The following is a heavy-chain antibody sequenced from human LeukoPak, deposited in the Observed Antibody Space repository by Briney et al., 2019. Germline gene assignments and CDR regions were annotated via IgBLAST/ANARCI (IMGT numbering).Heavy chain of an antibody. CDR3: AKFFAPSGGASGWPWTIDY. CDR1: GSTFSSYS. CDR2: ISSSSSYI. V-gene: IGHV3-21*04. Sequence: GGSLRLSCAASGSTFSSYSMNWVRQAPGKGLEWVSSISSSSSYIYYADSVKGRFTISRDNAKNSLYLQMNSLRAEDTAVFYCAKFFAPSGGASGWPWTIDYWGQGTLVSVSA. J-gene: IGHJ4*02. D-gene: IGHD6-25*01.